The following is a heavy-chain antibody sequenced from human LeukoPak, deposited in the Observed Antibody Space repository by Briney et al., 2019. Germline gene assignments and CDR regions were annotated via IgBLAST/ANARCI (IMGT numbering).Heavy chain of an antibody. Sequence: PGGSLRLSCAASGFTFSSYSMNWVRQAPGKGLEWVSYISSSSSTIYYADSVKGRFTISRDNAKNSLYLQMNSLRAEDTAVYYCARGGYSGYDYGRHNAFDIWGQGTMVTVSS. CDR2: ISSSSSTI. CDR1: GFTFSSYS. J-gene: IGHJ3*02. V-gene: IGHV3-48*04. CDR3: ARGGYSGYDYGRHNAFDI. D-gene: IGHD5-12*01.